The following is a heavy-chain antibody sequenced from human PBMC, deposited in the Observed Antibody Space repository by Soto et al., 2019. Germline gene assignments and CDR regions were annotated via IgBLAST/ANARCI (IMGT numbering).Heavy chain of an antibody. D-gene: IGHD2-8*01. CDR1: GFTFSSYG. CDR3: ARDRRGQYCTNGVCYTAGGSGYYYGMDV. J-gene: IGHJ6*02. Sequence: GGSLRLSCASSGFTFSSYGMHLVRQAPGKGLEWVAVIWYDGSNKYYADSVKGRFTISRDNSKNTLYLQMNSLRAEDTAVYYCARDRRGQYCTNGVCYTAGGSGYYYGMDVWGQGTTVTVSS. V-gene: IGHV3-33*01. CDR2: IWYDGSNK.